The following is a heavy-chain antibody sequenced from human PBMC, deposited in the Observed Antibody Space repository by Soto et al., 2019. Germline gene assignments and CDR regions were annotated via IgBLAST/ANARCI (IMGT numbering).Heavy chain of an antibody. CDR2: IYYSGST. CDR3: ARYVDDFWSGYYNLTYYYYYMDV. D-gene: IGHD3-3*01. J-gene: IGHJ6*03. Sequence: SETLSLTCTVSGGSISSGGYYWSWIRQHPGKGLEWIGYIYYSGSTYYNPSLKSRVTISVDTSKNQFSLKLSSVTAADTAVYYCARYVDDFWSGYYNLTYYYYYMDVWGKGTTVTVSS. V-gene: IGHV4-31*03. CDR1: GGSISSGGYY.